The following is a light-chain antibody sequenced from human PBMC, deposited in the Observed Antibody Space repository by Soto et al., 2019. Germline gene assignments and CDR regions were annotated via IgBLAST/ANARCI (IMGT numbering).Light chain of an antibody. CDR3: QQSYSTPYT. V-gene: IGKV1-39*01. J-gene: IGKJ2*01. Sequence: DIQMTQSPSSLSASVGDRVTITCRASQSISSYLNWYQQKPGKAPKLLIYAASSLQSGVPSRFSGSASVTDFTLTSSSLQPEDVATYYCQQSYSTPYTFGQGTKLEIK. CDR1: QSISSY. CDR2: AAS.